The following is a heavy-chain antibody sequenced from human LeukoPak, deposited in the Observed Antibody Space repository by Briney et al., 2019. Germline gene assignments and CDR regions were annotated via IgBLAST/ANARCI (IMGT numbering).Heavy chain of an antibody. CDR3: ARDVGNSYGYAFGY. CDR2: INHSGST. J-gene: IGHJ4*02. V-gene: IGHV4-34*01. CDR1: GGSFSGYY. D-gene: IGHD5-18*01. Sequence: SETLSLTCAVYGGSFSGYYWSWIRQPPGKGLEWIGEINHSGSTNYNPSLKGRVTISRDTSKNQFSLKVTSVTAADTAVYYCARDVGNSYGYAFGYWGQGTLVIVSS.